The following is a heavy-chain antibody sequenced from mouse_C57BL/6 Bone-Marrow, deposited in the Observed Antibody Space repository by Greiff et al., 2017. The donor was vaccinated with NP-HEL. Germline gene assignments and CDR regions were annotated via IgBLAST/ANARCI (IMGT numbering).Heavy chain of an antibody. J-gene: IGHJ2*01. Sequence: EVKLVESGGGLVKPGGSLKLSCAASGFTFSSYAMSWVRQTPEKRLEWVATISDGGSYTYYPDNVKGRFTISRDNAKNNLYLQMSHLKSEDTAMYYCARDRYDYDEGVDYWGQGTTLTVSS. CDR1: GFTFSSYA. CDR3: ARDRYDYDEGVDY. V-gene: IGHV5-4*01. CDR2: ISDGGSYT. D-gene: IGHD2-4*01.